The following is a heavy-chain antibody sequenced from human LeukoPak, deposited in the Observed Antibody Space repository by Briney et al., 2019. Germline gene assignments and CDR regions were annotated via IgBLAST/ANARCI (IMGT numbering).Heavy chain of an antibody. V-gene: IGHV1-8*03. CDR2: MNPNSGNT. Sequence: GASVKVSCKASGYTFTSYDINWVRQATGQGLEWMGWMNPNSGNTGYAQKFQGRVTITRNTSISTAYMELSSLRSEDTAVYYCARAFSNKSFNLGVVIGYWGQGTLVTVSS. D-gene: IGHD3-3*01. CDR1: GYTFTSYD. J-gene: IGHJ4*02. CDR3: ARAFSNKSFNLGVVIGY.